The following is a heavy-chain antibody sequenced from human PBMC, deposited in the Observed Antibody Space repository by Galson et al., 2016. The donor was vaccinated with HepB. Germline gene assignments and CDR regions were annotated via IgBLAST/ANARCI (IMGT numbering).Heavy chain of an antibody. Sequence: RLSCAASGFTFSTYAMHWVRQAPGKGLEWVAVISYDGNKKYYAASVNGRFTIARDNSENTLYLQMHSLRAEDTAVYYCGLGQDEMPTIFDFWGQGALVTVSS. V-gene: IGHV3-30-3*01. CDR2: ISYDGNKK. J-gene: IGHJ4*02. CDR1: GFTFSTYA. CDR3: GLGQDEMPTIFDF. D-gene: IGHD3-3*01.